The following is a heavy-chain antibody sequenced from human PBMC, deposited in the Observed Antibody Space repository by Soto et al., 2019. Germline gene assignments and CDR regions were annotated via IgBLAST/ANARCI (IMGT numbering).Heavy chain of an antibody. CDR1: GFTFSSYA. CDR3: ARSDYDFWSGPYELDY. CDR2: ISSNGGST. D-gene: IGHD3-3*01. Sequence: PGGSLRLSCAASGFTFSSYAMHWVRQAPGKGLEYVSAISSNGGSTYYANSVKGRFTISRDNSKNTLYLQMGSLRAEDMAVYYCARSDYDFWSGPYELDYWGQGTLVTVSS. V-gene: IGHV3-64*01. J-gene: IGHJ4*02.